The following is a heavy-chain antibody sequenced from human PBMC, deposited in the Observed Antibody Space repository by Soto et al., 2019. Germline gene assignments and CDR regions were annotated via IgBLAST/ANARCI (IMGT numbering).Heavy chain of an antibody. CDR3: ARDNQPPGVPQPSNWFDP. Sequence: SGTLSLTCTVSGGSISRYYWSCIRQPPGKGLEWIGYIYYSGSTNYNPSLKSRVTISLDTSKNHFSLKLSSVTAADTAVYYWARDNQPPGVPQPSNWFDPCCPAPLVTVSS. J-gene: IGHJ5*02. V-gene: IGHV4-59*01. D-gene: IGHD3-10*01. CDR1: GGSISRYY. CDR2: IYYSGST.